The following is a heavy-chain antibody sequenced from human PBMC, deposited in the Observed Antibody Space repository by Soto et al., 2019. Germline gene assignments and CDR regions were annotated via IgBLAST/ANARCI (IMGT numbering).Heavy chain of an antibody. CDR2: MNPKSGNT. Sequence: QVQLVQSGAEVKKPGASVKVSCKASGYTFTSYDIHWVRQATGQGLERMGWMNPKSGNTGYAQKFQGRVTMTRNTSISTANMELTSLRSEDTAVYYCARGLYYKSWSGWRWFDPWGQGTLVTVSS. CDR1: GYTFTSYD. D-gene: IGHD3-3*01. V-gene: IGHV1-8*01. J-gene: IGHJ5*02. CDR3: ARGLYYKSWSGWRWFDP.